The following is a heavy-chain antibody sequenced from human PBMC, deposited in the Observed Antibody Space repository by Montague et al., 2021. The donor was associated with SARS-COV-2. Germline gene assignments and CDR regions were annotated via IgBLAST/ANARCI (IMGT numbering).Heavy chain of an antibody. V-gene: IGHV4-59*08. CDR1: GGSISSDY. CDR2: VYYRGNT. D-gene: IGHD3-16*01. CDR3: ERHYDHSSRVDS. J-gene: IGHJ4*02. Sequence: SETLSLTCTVSGGSISSDYWTWIRQPPGKGLEWIGFVYYRGNTYYNPSLRGRVTISVDTSSNHFSLTLSAVTAADTAIYYCERHYDHSSRVDSWGQGTLVTVSS.